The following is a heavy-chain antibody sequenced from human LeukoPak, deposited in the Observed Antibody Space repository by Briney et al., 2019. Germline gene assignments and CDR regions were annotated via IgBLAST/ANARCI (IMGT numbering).Heavy chain of an antibody. CDR3: AKAYSWDIVVVPAASNWFDP. CDR1: GFTFSSYA. J-gene: IGHJ5*02. Sequence: PGGSLRLSCAASGFTFSSYAMSWVRQAPGKGLEWVSAISGSGGSTYYADSVKGRFTISRDNSKNTLYLQMNSLRAEDTAVYYCAKAYSWDIVVVPAASNWFDPWGQGTLVTVSS. CDR2: ISGSGGST. D-gene: IGHD2-2*01. V-gene: IGHV3-23*01.